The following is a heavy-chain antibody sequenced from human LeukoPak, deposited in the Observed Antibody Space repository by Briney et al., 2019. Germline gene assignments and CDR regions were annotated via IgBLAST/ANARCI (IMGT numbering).Heavy chain of an antibody. J-gene: IGHJ5*02. CDR2: ISAYNGNT. CDR1: GYTFTSYG. Sequence: ASVKVSCKASGYTFTSYGISWVRQAPGQGLEGTGWISAYNGNTNYAQKLQGRVTMTTDTSTSTAYMELRSLRSDDMAVYYCATTGLCSSTSCHLHPFDPWGQGTLVTVSS. V-gene: IGHV1-18*03. CDR3: ATTGLCSSTSCHLHPFDP. D-gene: IGHD2-2*01.